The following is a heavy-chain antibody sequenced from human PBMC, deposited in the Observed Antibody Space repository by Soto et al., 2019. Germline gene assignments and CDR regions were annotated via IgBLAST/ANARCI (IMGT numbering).Heavy chain of an antibody. Sequence: QVQLVESGGGVVQPGRSLRLSCATSGFTFSRYGMHWVRQAPGKGLEWVTLIWYDGSYKNYADSVKGRFTISRDNSKNTLYLQTNSLRAEDMAVYYCARDLTRYGELGLDSWGQGTVVTVSS. D-gene: IGHD4-17*01. CDR1: GFTFSRYG. J-gene: IGHJ5*01. CDR3: ARDLTRYGELGLDS. CDR2: IWYDGSYK. V-gene: IGHV3-33*01.